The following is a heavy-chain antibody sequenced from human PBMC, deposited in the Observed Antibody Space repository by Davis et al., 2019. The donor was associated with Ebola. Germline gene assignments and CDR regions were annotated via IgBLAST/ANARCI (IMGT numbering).Heavy chain of an antibody. CDR2: ISSSSSYI. J-gene: IGHJ5*02. CDR3: AKSWYCISTSCYDWFDP. D-gene: IGHD2-2*01. V-gene: IGHV3-21*04. CDR1: GFTFSSYS. Sequence: GESLKISCAASGFTFSSYSMNWVRQAPGKGLEWVSSISSSSSYIYYADSVKGRFTISRDNAKNSLYLQMNSLRAEDTAVYYCAKSWYCISTSCYDWFDPWGQGTLVTVSS.